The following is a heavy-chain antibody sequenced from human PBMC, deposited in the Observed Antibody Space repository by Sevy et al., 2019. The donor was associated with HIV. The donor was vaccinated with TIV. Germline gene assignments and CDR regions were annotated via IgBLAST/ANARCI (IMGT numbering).Heavy chain of an antibody. CDR3: THIAVAGTWSYNWFDP. V-gene: IGHV3-49*03. CDR1: GFTFGDYA. D-gene: IGHD6-19*01. J-gene: IGHJ5*02. CDR2: IRSKAYGGKT. Sequence: GGSLRLSCTASGFTFGDYAMSWFRQAPGKGLEWVGFIRSKAYGGKTEYAASVKGRFTISRDDSKSIAYLQMNSLKTEDTAVYYCTHIAVAGTWSYNWFDPWGQGTLVTVSS.